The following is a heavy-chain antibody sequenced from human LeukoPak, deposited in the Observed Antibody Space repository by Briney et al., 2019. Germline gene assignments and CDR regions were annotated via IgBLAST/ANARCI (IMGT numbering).Heavy chain of an antibody. V-gene: IGHV4-30-4*01. CDR2: IYYSGST. J-gene: IGHJ6*02. CDR3: AREVRIAAAAGAGFSRKTYYYYGMDV. D-gene: IGHD6-13*01. CDR1: GGSISSGDYY. Sequence: PSETLSLTCTVSGGSISSGDYYWSWIRQPPGKGLEWVGCIYYSGSTYYNPSLKSRVAISVDTSKNQFSLKLSSVTAADTAVYYCAREVRIAAAAGAGFSRKTYYYYGMDVWGQGTTVTVSS.